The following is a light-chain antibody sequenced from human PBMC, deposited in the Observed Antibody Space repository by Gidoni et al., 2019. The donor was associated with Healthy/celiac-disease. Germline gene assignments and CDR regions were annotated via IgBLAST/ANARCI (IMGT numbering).Light chain of an antibody. Sequence: DIQMTQSPSSLSASVGDRVTITCRASQSISSYVNWYQQKPGKAPKLLIYAASSLQSGVPSSFSSSGSGTDFTLTISSLQPEDFATYYCQQSYSTLSLTFGGGTKVEIK. V-gene: IGKV1-39*01. CDR2: AAS. J-gene: IGKJ4*01. CDR1: QSISSY. CDR3: QQSYSTLSLT.